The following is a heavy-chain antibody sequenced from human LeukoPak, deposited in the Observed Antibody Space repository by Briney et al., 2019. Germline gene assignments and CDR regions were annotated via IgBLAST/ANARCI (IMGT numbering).Heavy chain of an antibody. CDR1: GITLSNYA. D-gene: IGHD3-16*02. Sequence: GGSLRLSCGVSGITLSNYAMSWVRQAPGKGLEWVAGLSGSAGGTTYADSVKGRFTISRANSKNTLFMKMDRLRAEDTAVYFCAKRGVVVRVFLVGFHREAYYFDSWGQGAQVTVSS. J-gene: IGHJ4*02. CDR3: AKRGVVVRVFLVGFHREAYYFDS. CDR2: LSGSAGGT. V-gene: IGHV3-23*01.